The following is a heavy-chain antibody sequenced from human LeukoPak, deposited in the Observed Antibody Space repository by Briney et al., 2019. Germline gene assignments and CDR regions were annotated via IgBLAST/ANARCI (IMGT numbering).Heavy chain of an antibody. V-gene: IGHV4-34*01. CDR2: INHSGST. CDR1: GGSFSDYY. J-gene: IGHJ4*02. CDR3: ARLKGSDYDYVWESYRPKYYFDY. Sequence: SETLSLTCAVYGGSFSDYYWSWIRQPPGKGLEWIGEINHSGSTNYNPSLKSRVTISVDTSKNQFSLKLSSVTAADTAVYYCARLKGSDYDYVWESYRPKYYFDYWGQGTLVTVSS. D-gene: IGHD3-16*02.